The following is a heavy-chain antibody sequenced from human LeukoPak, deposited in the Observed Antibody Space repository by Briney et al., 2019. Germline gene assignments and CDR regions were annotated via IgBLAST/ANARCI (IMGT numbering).Heavy chain of an antibody. D-gene: IGHD2-21*02. Sequence: PSETLSLTCTVSGGSISSGGYYWSWIRQHPGKGLEWIGYIYYSGSTYYNPSLKSRVTISVDTSKNQFSLKLSSVTAADTAVYYCARDRVVVTAYYGMDVWGQGTTVTVSS. J-gene: IGHJ6*02. CDR3: ARDRVVVTAYYGMDV. CDR1: GGSISSGGYY. V-gene: IGHV4-31*03. CDR2: IYYSGST.